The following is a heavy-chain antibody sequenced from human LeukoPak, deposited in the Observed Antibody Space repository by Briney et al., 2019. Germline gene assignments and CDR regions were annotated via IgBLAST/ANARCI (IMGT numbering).Heavy chain of an antibody. CDR1: GGSISSHY. CDR3: ARLYYDFWSGYYGDYWFDP. D-gene: IGHD3-3*01. Sequence: SETLSLTCTVSGGSISSHYWSWIQQPPGKGLEWIGYIYYSGSTNYNPSLKSRVTISVDTSKNQFSLKLSSVTAADTAVYYCARLYYDFWSGYYGDYWFDPWGQGTLVTVSS. CDR2: IYYSGST. V-gene: IGHV4-59*11. J-gene: IGHJ5*02.